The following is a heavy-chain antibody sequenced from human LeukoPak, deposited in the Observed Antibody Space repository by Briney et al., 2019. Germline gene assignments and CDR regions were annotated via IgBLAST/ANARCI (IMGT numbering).Heavy chain of an antibody. CDR1: GGSISSYY. CDR3: ARTPLVRDYVWGSYQTQYFDY. D-gene: IGHD3-16*02. Sequence: SETLSLTCTVSGGSISSYYWSWIRQPPGKGLEWIGYIYYSGSTNYNPSLKSRVTISVDTSKNQFSLKLSSVTAADTAVYYCARTPLVRDYVWGSYQTQYFDYWGQGALVTVSS. V-gene: IGHV4-59*01. CDR2: IYYSGST. J-gene: IGHJ4*02.